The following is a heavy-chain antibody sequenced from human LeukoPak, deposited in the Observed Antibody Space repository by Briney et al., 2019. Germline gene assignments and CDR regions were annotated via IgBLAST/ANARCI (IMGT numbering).Heavy chain of an antibody. D-gene: IGHD1-26*01. Sequence: ASVKVSCKASGYTFTSYDINWVRQATGQGLEWMGWMNPNSGNTGCAQKFQGRVTMTRNTSISTAYMELSSLRSEDTAVYYCARVGGVGATVENFDHWGQGTLVTVSS. V-gene: IGHV1-8*01. CDR1: GYTFTSYD. CDR3: ARVGGVGATVENFDH. J-gene: IGHJ4*02. CDR2: MNPNSGNT.